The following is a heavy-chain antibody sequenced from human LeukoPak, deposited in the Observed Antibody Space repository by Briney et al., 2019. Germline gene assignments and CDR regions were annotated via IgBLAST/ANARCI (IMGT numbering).Heavy chain of an antibody. Sequence: ASVKVSCKASGYTFTSYAMHWVRQAPGQRLEWMGWINAGNGNTKYSQKFQGRVTITRDTYASTAYMELSSLRSEDTAVYSCARDLGYTSIAARSFDYWGQGTLVTVSS. V-gene: IGHV1-3*01. CDR1: GYTFTSYA. CDR3: ARDLGYTSIAARSFDY. D-gene: IGHD3-16*02. J-gene: IGHJ4*02. CDR2: INAGNGNT.